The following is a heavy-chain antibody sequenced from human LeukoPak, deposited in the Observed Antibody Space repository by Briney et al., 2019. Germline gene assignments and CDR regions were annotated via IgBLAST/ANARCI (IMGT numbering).Heavy chain of an antibody. CDR1: GGTFSSYA. D-gene: IGHD2-8*01. V-gene: IGHV1-69*05. CDR3: ARDPRAFNGRDNWFDP. Sequence: GASVKVSCKASGGTFSSYAISWVRQAPGQGLEWMGGIIPIFGTANYAQKFQGRVTITTDESTSTAYMELSSLRSEDTAVYYCARDPRAFNGRDNWFDPWGQGTLVTVSS. J-gene: IGHJ5*02. CDR2: IIPIFGTA.